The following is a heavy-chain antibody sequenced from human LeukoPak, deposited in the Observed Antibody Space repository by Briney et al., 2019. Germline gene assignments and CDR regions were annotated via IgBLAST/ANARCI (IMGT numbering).Heavy chain of an antibody. D-gene: IGHD2-2*01. CDR1: GFTFSSYA. CDR3: AKGSSWPGVAYNWFDP. Sequence: GGSLRLSCAASGFTFSSYAMSWVRQAPGKGLEWVSAISGSGGSTYYADSVKGRFTISRDNSKNTLYLQMNSLRAEDTAVYYCAKGSSWPGVAYNWFDPWGQGTLVTVSS. CDR2: ISGSGGST. J-gene: IGHJ5*02. V-gene: IGHV3-23*01.